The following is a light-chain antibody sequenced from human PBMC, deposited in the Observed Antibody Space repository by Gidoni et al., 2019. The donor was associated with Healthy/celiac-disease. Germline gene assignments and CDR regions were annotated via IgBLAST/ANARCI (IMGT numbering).Light chain of an antibody. CDR3: QSYDSSLSGSKV. Sequence: QSVLTQPPSVSGAPGQRVTLPCTGSSSNIGAVYDVHWYQQLPGTAPKLLIYGNSNRPSGVPDRFSGSKSGTSASLAITGLQAEDEADYYCQSYDSSLSGSKVFGGGTKLTVL. J-gene: IGLJ2*01. V-gene: IGLV1-40*01. CDR1: SSNIGAVYD. CDR2: GNS.